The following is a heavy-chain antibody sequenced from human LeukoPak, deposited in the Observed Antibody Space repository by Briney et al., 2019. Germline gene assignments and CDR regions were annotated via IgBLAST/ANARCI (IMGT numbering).Heavy chain of an antibody. V-gene: IGHV4-31*03. Sequence: SETLSLTCTVSGGSISSGGYYWSWIRQHPGKGLEWIGYIYYSGSTYYNPSLKSRVTISVDTSKNQFSLKLSSVTAADTAVYYCARSVATTEGNDYWGQGTLVTVSS. CDR2: IYYSGST. J-gene: IGHJ4*02. CDR3: ARSVATTEGNDY. D-gene: IGHD5-12*01. CDR1: GGSISSGGYY.